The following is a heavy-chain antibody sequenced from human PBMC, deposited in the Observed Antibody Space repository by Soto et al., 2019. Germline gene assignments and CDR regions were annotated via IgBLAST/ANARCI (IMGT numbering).Heavy chain of an antibody. Sequence: SVKVSCKASGGTFSNFPISWVRQAPGQGLEWMGGLIPLFGTPKYAQKFQGRVTIIADESTSTAYMELRSPRSEDTAVYYCASPYQCDSRAYLGAFDIWGQGTMVTVSS. CDR3: ASPYQCDSRAYLGAFDI. V-gene: IGHV1-69*13. D-gene: IGHD3-22*01. CDR2: LIPLFGTP. J-gene: IGHJ3*02. CDR1: GGTFSNFP.